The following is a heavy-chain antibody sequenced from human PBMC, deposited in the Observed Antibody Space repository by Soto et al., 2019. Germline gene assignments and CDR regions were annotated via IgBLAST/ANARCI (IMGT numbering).Heavy chain of an antibody. Sequence: ASVKVSCKASSYTFRTYAINWVRQAPGQGLEWMGWISAYNGNTNYAQNLQGRVTMTADTSTSTAYMELRSLRSDDTAVYYCARGPTILGVVIGYWGQGTLVTVSS. CDR2: ISAYNGNT. CDR3: ARGPTILGVVIGY. CDR1: SYTFRTYA. J-gene: IGHJ4*02. D-gene: IGHD3-3*01. V-gene: IGHV1-18*01.